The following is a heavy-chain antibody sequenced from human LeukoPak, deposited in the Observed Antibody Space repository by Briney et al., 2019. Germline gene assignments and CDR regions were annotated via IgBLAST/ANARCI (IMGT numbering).Heavy chain of an antibody. CDR1: GGSISSYY. D-gene: IGHD2-2*02. Sequence: SETLSLTCTVSGGSISSYYWSWIRQPAGKGLEWIGRIYSTGTTNCNPSLKSRVTISLDTSKNQFSLKLNSVTAADTAVYYCARCTSTSCYNFDYWGQGTLVTVSS. V-gene: IGHV4-4*07. J-gene: IGHJ4*02. CDR3: ARCTSTSCYNFDY. CDR2: IYSTGTT.